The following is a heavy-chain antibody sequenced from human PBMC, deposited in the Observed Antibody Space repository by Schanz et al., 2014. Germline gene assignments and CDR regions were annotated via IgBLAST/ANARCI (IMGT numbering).Heavy chain of an antibody. Sequence: VRLVESGGGLVKPGGSLRLSCAASGFTFISYNMNWVRQAPGKGLEWISSMYINSGSTQYADSVKGRFIISRDSSKNTLYLQMNSLRAEDTAVYYCAKDKRGRSSWFFDYWGQGTLVTVSS. CDR3: AKDKRGRSSWFFDY. CDR1: GFTFISYN. D-gene: IGHD6-13*01. CDR2: MYINSGST. V-gene: IGHV3-NL1*01. J-gene: IGHJ4*02.